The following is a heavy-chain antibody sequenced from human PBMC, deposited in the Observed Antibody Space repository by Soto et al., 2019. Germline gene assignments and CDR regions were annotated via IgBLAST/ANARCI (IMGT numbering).Heavy chain of an antibody. J-gene: IGHJ4*02. V-gene: IGHV3-72*01. Sequence: GGSLRLSCGASGFTFSDHYMDWVRQAPGKGLEWVGRIRNKANSNTTEYAASVKGRLTISTLDSNNSVYLQMISLNTEPTPVYFCVRFNKWYCYYWGQGT. CDR2: IRNKANSNTT. CDR3: VRFNKWYCYY. CDR1: GFTFSDHY. D-gene: IGHD1-26*01.